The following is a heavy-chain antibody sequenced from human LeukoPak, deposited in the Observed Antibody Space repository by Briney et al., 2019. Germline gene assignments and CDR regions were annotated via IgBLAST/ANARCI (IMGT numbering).Heavy chain of an antibody. CDR1: GFTFSSYE. CDR3: ANTYGSWGNFDT. Sequence: GGSLRLSCAASGFTFSSYEMNWVRQAPGKGLEWVSYISSSGSTIYYADSVKGRFTISRDNAKNSLYLQMNSLRAEDTAVYYCANTYGSWGNFDTWGQGTLVTVSS. D-gene: IGHD3-10*01. V-gene: IGHV3-48*03. J-gene: IGHJ4*02. CDR2: ISSSGSTI.